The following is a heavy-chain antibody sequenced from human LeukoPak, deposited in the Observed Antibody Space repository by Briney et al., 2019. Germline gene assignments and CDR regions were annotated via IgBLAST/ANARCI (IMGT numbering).Heavy chain of an antibody. CDR2: ISNSDDTT. J-gene: IGHJ4*02. Sequence: EGSLRLSCAASGFTFSNYAMAWVRQAPGRGLDWVSTISNSDDTTYYADSVKGRFTISRDNSKKTLYLQMNSLTADDTAIYYCAKATGTLDNWGQGNMVTVSS. D-gene: IGHD1-1*01. CDR1: GFTFSNYA. CDR3: AKATGTLDN. V-gene: IGHV3-23*01.